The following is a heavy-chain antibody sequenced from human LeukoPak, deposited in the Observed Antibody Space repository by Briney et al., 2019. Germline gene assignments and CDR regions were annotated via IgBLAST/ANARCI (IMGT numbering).Heavy chain of an antibody. CDR1: GFTFSSYS. D-gene: IGHD3-3*01. J-gene: IGHJ4*02. CDR2: ISSSSSYI. Sequence: GGSLRLSCAASGFTFSSYSMNWVRQAPGKGLEWVSSISSSSSYIYYADSVKGRFTISGDNAKNSLYLQMNSLRVEDTAVYYCASEDFWSGPDYWGQGTLVTVSS. CDR3: ASEDFWSGPDY. V-gene: IGHV3-21*01.